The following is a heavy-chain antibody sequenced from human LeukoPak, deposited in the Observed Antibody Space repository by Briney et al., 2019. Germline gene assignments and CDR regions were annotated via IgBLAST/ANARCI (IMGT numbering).Heavy chain of an antibody. CDR3: ASSGVPAAYTYYYYYMDV. V-gene: IGHV4-30-4*07. J-gene: IGHJ6*03. CDR1: GGSISSGGYS. D-gene: IGHD2-2*01. CDR2: IYYSGST. Sequence: PSETLSLTCAVSGGSISSGGYSWSWIRQPPGKGLEWIGYIYYSGSTYYNPSLKSRVTISVDTSKNQFSLKLSSVTAADTAVYYCASSGVPAAYTYYYYYMDVWGKGTTVTVSS.